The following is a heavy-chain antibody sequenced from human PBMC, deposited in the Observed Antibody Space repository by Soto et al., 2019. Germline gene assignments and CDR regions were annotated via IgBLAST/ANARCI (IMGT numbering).Heavy chain of an antibody. CDR2: IYYSGST. CDR3: ARLRELLRGLGY. CDR1: AGSISSSSSSSYS. V-gene: IGHV4-39*01. J-gene: IGHJ4*02. D-gene: IGHD1-26*01. Sequence: SETLSLTCSVSAGSISSSSSSSYSWGWIRQPPGKGLEWIGSIYYSGSTYYNPSLKSRVTISIDTSKNQFSLNLISVTAADTAVSYCARLRELLRGLGYWGQGSLVTVSS.